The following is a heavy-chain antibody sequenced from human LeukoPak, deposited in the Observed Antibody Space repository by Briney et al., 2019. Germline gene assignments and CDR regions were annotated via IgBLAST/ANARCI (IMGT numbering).Heavy chain of an antibody. V-gene: IGHV1-46*01. D-gene: IGHD2-2*01. CDR2: INPSGGST. Sequence: ASVKVSCKASGYTFTSYYMHWVRQAPGQGLEWMGIINPSGGSTSYAQKFQGRVTMTRDMSTSTVYMELCSLRSEDTAVYYCARDGSDCSSTSCKLNNNYYYYYMDVWGKGTTVTVSS. CDR1: GYTFTSYY. J-gene: IGHJ6*03. CDR3: ARDGSDCSSTSCKLNNNYYYYYMDV.